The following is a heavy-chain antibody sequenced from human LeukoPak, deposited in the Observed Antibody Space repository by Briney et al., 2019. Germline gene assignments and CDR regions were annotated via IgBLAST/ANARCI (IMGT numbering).Heavy chain of an antibody. CDR3: VILLGASAPGWFYSFDP. CDR1: GGTFSSYA. Sequence: SVKVSCKASGGTFSSYAISWVRQAPGQGLECMGGFIPIFGTANYAQKFLGRVTITTDESTSTAYMELSSRRSDDTAVYYCVILLGASAPGWFYSFDPWDQNTLVTVSS. J-gene: IGHJ5*02. V-gene: IGHV1-69*05. D-gene: IGHD1-26*01. CDR2: FIPIFGTA.